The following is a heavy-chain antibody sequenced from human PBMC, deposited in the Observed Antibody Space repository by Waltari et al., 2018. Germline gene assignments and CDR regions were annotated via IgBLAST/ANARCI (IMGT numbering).Heavy chain of an antibody. J-gene: IGHJ5*02. CDR3: ARDLALLWFGELDP. V-gene: IGHV3-7*01. Sequence: EVQLVESGGGLVQPGGSLRLSCAASGFTFSSYWMSWVRQAPGEGRGWVANIKQDGSEKYYVDSVKGRFTISRDNAKNSLYLQMNSLRAEDTAVYYCARDLALLWFGELDPWGQGTLVTVSS. CDR2: IKQDGSEK. D-gene: IGHD3-10*01. CDR1: GFTFSSYW.